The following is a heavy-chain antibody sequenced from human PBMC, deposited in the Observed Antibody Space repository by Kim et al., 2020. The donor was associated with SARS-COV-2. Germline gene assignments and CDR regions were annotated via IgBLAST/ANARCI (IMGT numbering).Heavy chain of an antibody. CDR2: IKSKTDGGTT. D-gene: IGHD3-22*01. J-gene: IGHJ4*02. Sequence: GGSLRLSCAASGFTFSNAWMSWVRQAPGKGLEWVGRIKSKTDGGTTDYAAPVKGRFTISRDDSKNTLYLQMNSLKTEDTAVYYCTTDRYYYDSSGYYYVLSDFDYGGQGTLVTVSS. CDR1: GFTFSNAW. CDR3: TTDRYYYDSSGYYYVLSDFDY. V-gene: IGHV3-15*01.